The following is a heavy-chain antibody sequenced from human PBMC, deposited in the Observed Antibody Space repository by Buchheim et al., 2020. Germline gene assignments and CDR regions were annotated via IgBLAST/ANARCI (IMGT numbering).Heavy chain of an antibody. D-gene: IGHD3-3*01. Sequence: QVQLVQSGAEVKKPGSSVKVSCKASGGTFSSYTISWVRQAPGQGLEWMGRIIPILGIANYAQKFQGRVTITADKSTSTAYMELSSLRSEDTAVYYCARAKYYDFWSGSDNWFDPWGQGTL. J-gene: IGHJ5*02. V-gene: IGHV1-69*02. CDR3: ARAKYYDFWSGSDNWFDP. CDR1: GGTFSSYT. CDR2: IIPILGIA.